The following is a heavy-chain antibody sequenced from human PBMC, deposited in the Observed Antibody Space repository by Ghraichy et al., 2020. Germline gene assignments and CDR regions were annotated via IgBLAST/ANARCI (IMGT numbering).Heavy chain of an antibody. V-gene: IGHV1-8*03. CDR2: MNPNSGNT. CDR3: ARAYRKRDYYYYGMDV. D-gene: IGHD5-24*01. CDR1: GYTFTSYD. Sequence: ASVKVSCKASGYTFTSYDINWVRQATGQGLEWMGWMNPNSGNTGYAQKFQGRVTITRNTSISTAYMELSSLRSEDTAVYYCARAYRKRDYYYYGMDVWGQGTTVTVSS. J-gene: IGHJ6*02.